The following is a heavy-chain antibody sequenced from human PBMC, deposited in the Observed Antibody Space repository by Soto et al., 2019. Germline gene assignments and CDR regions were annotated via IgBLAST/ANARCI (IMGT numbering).Heavy chain of an antibody. CDR1: GGPFSNYA. CDR3: ARDLEPLDRSGYAFAL. CDR2: IIPIFVTA. V-gene: IGHV1-69*01. J-gene: IGHJ3*01. Sequence: QVQLVQSGAEVKKPGSSVRVSCKSSGGPFSNYAISWVRQAPGQGLEWMGGIIPIFVTADYPQKFQDRVTITADESTGTAYLELRSLRSEDTAVYDCARDLEPLDRSGYAFALWGQGTMVTVSS. D-gene: IGHD3-22*01.